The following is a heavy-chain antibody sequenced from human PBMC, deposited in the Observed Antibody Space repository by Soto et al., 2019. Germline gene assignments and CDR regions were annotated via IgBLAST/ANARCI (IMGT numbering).Heavy chain of an antibody. CDR1: DGSIISYY. Sequence: SETLSLTCTVSDGSIISYYWSWIRQPPGKGLEWIGYIYYSGSTNYNPSLKSRVTISVDTPKNQFSLKLSSVTAADTAVYYCARRYGGTFDYWGQGTLVTGSS. D-gene: IGHD2-15*01. V-gene: IGHV4-59*08. J-gene: IGHJ4*02. CDR2: IYYSGST. CDR3: ARRYGGTFDY.